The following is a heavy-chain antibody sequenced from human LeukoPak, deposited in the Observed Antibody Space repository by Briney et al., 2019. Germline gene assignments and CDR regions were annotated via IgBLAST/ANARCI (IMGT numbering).Heavy chain of an antibody. D-gene: IGHD1-26*01. CDR1: GFTFSSYG. J-gene: IGHJ6*03. CDR2: ISYDGSNK. Sequence: GGSLRLSCAASGFTFSSYGMHWVRQAPCKGLEWVAGISYDGSNKYYADSVKGRFTISRDNSKNTLYLQLNSLRVEDTAVYYCAKNRGAGSHYYYHMNVWGKGTTVTVSS. CDR3: AKNRGAGSHYYYHMNV. V-gene: IGHV3-30*18.